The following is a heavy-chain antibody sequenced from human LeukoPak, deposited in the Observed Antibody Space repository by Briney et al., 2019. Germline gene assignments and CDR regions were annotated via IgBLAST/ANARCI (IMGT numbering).Heavy chain of an antibody. V-gene: IGHV3-23*01. CDR3: ARASGGNSDAFDI. Sequence: GGSLRLSCAASGFTFSSYAMSWVRQAPGKGLEWVSAISGSGGSTYYADSVKGRFTISRDNSKNTLYLQMNSLRAEDTAVCYCARASGGNSDAFDIWGQGTMVTVSS. CDR1: GFTFSSYA. J-gene: IGHJ3*02. D-gene: IGHD4-23*01. CDR2: ISGSGGST.